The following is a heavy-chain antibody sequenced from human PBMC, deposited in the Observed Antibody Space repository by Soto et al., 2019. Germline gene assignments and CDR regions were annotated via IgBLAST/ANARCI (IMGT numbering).Heavy chain of an antibody. CDR1: GYTFTSYG. Sequence: SVKVSCKASGYTFTSYGISWVRQAPGQGLEWMGWISAYNGNTNYAQKLQGRVTMTTDTSTSTAYMELRSLRSDDTAVYYCARDTCSGGSCYSYAFDIWGQGTMVTVSS. V-gene: IGHV1-18*01. J-gene: IGHJ3*02. D-gene: IGHD2-15*01. CDR2: ISAYNGNT. CDR3: ARDTCSGGSCYSYAFDI.